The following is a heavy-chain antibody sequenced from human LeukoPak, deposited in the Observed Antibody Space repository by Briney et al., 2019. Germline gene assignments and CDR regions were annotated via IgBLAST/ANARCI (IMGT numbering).Heavy chain of an antibody. D-gene: IGHD3-10*01. J-gene: IGHJ4*02. Sequence: ASVKVSCKGSGYSFGSFGINWVRQAPGQGLERMGWISAYNGDTNYAQKFQGRVTMTTDTSTSTAYMDLMSLRSDDTAVYYCARGGYYGSGSFPDYWGQGTLVTVSS. CDR2: ISAYNGDT. CDR3: ARGGYYGSGSFPDY. CDR1: GYSFGSFG. V-gene: IGHV1-18*01.